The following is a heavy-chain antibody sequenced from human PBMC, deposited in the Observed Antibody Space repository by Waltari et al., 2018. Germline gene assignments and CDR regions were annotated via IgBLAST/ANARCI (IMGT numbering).Heavy chain of an antibody. CDR3: ARAMRYYDIWTGPSYALDI. J-gene: IGHJ3*02. V-gene: IGHV4-39*07. Sequence: QLHLQESGPGLVKPSETLSLTCTVSGGSLTSSSYYWDWIRQSPGQGLEGSGHLYHLGTTFYNPSLRRRVTMSPGPSKNQFSLKLSSVTAADTAVYYCARAMRYYDIWTGPSYALDIWGQGTMVTVSS. D-gene: IGHD3-9*01. CDR2: LYHLGTT. CDR1: GGSLTSSSYY.